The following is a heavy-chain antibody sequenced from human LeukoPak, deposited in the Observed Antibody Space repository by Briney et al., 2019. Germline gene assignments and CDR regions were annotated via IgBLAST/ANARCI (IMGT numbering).Heavy chain of an antibody. Sequence: ASVKVSCKASGYTFTSYYMHWVRQAPGQGLEWMGIINPSGGSTSYAQKFQGRVTMTRDTSTSTVYMELSSLRSEDTGVYYCARADKFGEFDYWGQGTLVTVSS. CDR3: ARADKFGEFDY. J-gene: IGHJ4*02. CDR1: GYTFTSYY. CDR2: INPSGGST. V-gene: IGHV1-46*01. D-gene: IGHD3-10*01.